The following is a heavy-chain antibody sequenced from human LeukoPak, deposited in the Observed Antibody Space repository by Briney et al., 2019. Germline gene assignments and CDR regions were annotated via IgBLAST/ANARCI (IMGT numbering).Heavy chain of an antibody. V-gene: IGHV3-23*01. Sequence: GGSLRLSCAASGLTFSSYAMSWVRQAPGKGLEWVSAISGSGGSTYYADSVKGRFTISRDNSKNTLYLQMNSLRAEDTAVYYCATSQTTSGRYGNAFDIWGQGTMVTVSS. D-gene: IGHD6-19*01. J-gene: IGHJ3*02. CDR1: GLTFSSYA. CDR2: ISGSGGST. CDR3: ATSQTTSGRYGNAFDI.